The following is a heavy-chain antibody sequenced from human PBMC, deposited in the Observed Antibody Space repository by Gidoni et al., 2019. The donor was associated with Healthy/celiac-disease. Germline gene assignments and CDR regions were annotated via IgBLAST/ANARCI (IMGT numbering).Heavy chain of an antibody. Sequence: EVQLVEFGGALVNPGRSLILSCTAPGFTFGDYAISWFRQAPGKGLEWVGFIRSNAYGGTTEYAASVKGRFTISRDDSKSIAYLQMNSLKTEDTAVYYCTKYYDFWSGYYSRWFDPWGQGTLVTVSS. CDR2: IRSNAYGGTT. V-gene: IGHV3-49*05. CDR3: TKYYDFWSGYYSRWFDP. D-gene: IGHD3-3*01. J-gene: IGHJ5*02. CDR1: GFTFGDYA.